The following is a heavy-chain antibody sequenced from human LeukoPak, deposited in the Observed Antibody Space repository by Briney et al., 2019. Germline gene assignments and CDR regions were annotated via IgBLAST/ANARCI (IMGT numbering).Heavy chain of an antibody. CDR2: INHSGST. J-gene: IGHJ6*03. Sequence: SETLSLTCAVYGGSFSGYYWSWIRQPPGKGLEWIGEINHSGSTNYNPSLKSRVTISVDTSKNQFSLKLSSVTAADTAVYYCARDSGNTMVRGVIGPTYYYYMDVWGKGTTVTVSS. D-gene: IGHD3-10*01. V-gene: IGHV4-34*01. CDR3: ARDSGNTMVRGVIGPTYYYYMDV. CDR1: GGSFSGYY.